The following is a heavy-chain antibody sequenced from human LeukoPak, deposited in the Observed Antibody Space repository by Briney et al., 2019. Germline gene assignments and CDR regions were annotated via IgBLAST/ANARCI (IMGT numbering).Heavy chain of an antibody. CDR2: IYNSGIT. V-gene: IGHV4-59*01. Sequence: PSETLSLTCTVSGGSISSYYWSWIRQPPGKGLEWIGYIYNSGITNYNPSLKGRVTISIDTSKNQFSLKLSSVTAADTAVYYCAREKSGPHLFDYWGQGTLVPVSS. CDR3: AREKSGPHLFDY. J-gene: IGHJ4*02. D-gene: IGHD3-10*01. CDR1: GGSISSYY.